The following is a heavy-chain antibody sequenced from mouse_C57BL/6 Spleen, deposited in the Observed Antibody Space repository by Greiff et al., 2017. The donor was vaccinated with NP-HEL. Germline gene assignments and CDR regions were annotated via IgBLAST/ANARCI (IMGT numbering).Heavy chain of an antibody. CDR2: INPNNGGT. Sequence: VQLQQSGPELVKPGASVKMSCKASGYTFTDYNMHWVKQSHGKSLEWIGYINPNNGGTSYNQKFKGKATLTVNKSSSTAYMELRSLTSEDSAVYYCASISFITTVVATRLDWYFDVWGTGTTVTVSS. V-gene: IGHV1-22*01. CDR3: ASISFITTVVATRLDWYFDV. CDR1: GYTFTDYN. J-gene: IGHJ1*03. D-gene: IGHD1-1*01.